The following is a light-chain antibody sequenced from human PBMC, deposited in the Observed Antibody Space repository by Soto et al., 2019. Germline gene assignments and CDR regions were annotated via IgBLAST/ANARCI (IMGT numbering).Light chain of an antibody. CDR3: QQSYSTPDT. V-gene: IGKV1-39*01. CDR1: QSISSY. J-gene: IGKJ2*01. Sequence: DIQMTQSPSSLSASVGDRVTITCRASQSISSYLNWYQQKPGKPPKLLFYAASSLQSGVPSRFSGSGSETDFTLTLSSLQPKDFATYYCQQSYSTPDTFDQGTQLQIK. CDR2: AAS.